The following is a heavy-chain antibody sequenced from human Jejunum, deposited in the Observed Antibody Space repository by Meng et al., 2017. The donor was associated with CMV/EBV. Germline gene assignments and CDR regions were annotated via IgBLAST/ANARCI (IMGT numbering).Heavy chain of an antibody. V-gene: IGHV3-23*01. D-gene: IGHD3-9*01. CDR1: GFTLSTYG. CDR3: AKDSPILTV. CDR2: ISYSGDGT. Sequence: EVQLLVSXXXXXQXGGXLRLSCTASGFTLSTYGMSWVRQAPGKGLEWVSAISYSGDGTYYADSVKGRFTISRDNSKNTLYLQMNSLRAEDTAIYYCAKDSPILTVWGQGTLVTSPQ. J-gene: IGHJ4*02.